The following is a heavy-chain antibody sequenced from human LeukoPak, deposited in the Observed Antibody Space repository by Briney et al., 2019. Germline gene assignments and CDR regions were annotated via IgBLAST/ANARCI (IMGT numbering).Heavy chain of an antibody. CDR2: ISRTSSAT. Sequence: GGSLRLSCAASGFIFTSYSMNWVRQAPGKGLEFVSSISRTSSATYYADSVKGRFTISRDNAKNSMYLQMNSLRDEDTAVYYCARQGDLDYWGQGTLVTVCS. CDR1: GFIFTSYS. CDR3: ARQGDLDY. J-gene: IGHJ4*02. V-gene: IGHV3-48*02. D-gene: IGHD3-16*01.